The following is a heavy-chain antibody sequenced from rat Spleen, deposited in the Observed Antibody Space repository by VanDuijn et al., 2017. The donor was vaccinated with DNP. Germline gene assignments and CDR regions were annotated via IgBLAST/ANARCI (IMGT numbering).Heavy chain of an antibody. V-gene: IGHV5-20*01. D-gene: IGHD1-10*01. Sequence: EVQLVESGGGLVQPGRSLKLSCAASGFTFSDYNMAWVRQAPTKGLEWVATISNTGDNTYYSDSVKGRFSLSRDNAKSTLYLQVNSLRSEDTATYYCTTGQLLDYWGQGVMVTVSS. CDR2: ISNTGDNT. J-gene: IGHJ2*01. CDR1: GFTFSDYN. CDR3: TTGQLLDY.